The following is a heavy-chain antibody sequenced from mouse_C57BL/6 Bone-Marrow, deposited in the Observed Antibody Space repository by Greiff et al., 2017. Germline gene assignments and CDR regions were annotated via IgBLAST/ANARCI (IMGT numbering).Heavy chain of an antibody. D-gene: IGHD3-1*01. CDR2: IWWDDDK. J-gene: IGHJ2*01. V-gene: IGHV8-8*01. CDR3: ARMQLGNYFDY. Sequence: QVTLKESGPGILQPSQTLSLPCSFSGFSLSTFGMGVGWIRQPSGKGLEWLAHIWWDDDKYYNPALKSRLTISKDTSKNQVFLKIAIVDTADTATYYCARMQLGNYFDYWGQGTTLTVSS. CDR1: GFSLSTFGMG.